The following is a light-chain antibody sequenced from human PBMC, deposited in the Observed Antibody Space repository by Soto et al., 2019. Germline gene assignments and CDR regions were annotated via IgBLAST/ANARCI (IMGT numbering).Light chain of an antibody. J-gene: IGLJ1*01. V-gene: IGLV1-51*02. Sequence: QSVLTQPPSVSAAPGQKVTMSCSGVSSNIGNYYVSWHQQLPGTAPKLLIYENDKRPSGIPDRFSGSKSGTSATLGITGLQTGDEADYYCGTWASSLSIFVFGTATKVTVL. CDR1: SSNIGNYY. CDR3: GTWASSLSIFV. CDR2: END.